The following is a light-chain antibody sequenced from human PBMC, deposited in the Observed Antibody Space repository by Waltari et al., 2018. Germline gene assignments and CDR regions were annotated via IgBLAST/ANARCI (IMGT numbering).Light chain of an antibody. CDR2: RND. J-gene: IGLJ3*02. CDR3: AAWDDSLNGWWV. Sequence: QSVLSQPPSASGTPGQRVTISCSGRSSNVGTNVVNWYQQVPGNAPKHLIYRNDLRHAGVPDRFSGSKSGSSASLAISGLQSEDEGDYYCAAWDDSLNGWWVFGGGTKVTVL. CDR1: SSNVGTNV. V-gene: IGLV1-44*01.